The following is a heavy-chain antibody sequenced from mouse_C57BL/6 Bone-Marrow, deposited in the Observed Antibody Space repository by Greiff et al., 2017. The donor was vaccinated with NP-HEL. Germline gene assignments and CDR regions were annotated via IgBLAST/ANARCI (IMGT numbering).Heavy chain of an antibody. Sequence: VKLQQSGAELARPGASVKLSCKASGYTFTSYGISWVKQRTGQGLEWIGEIYPRSGNTYYNEKFKGKATLTADKSSSTAYMELRSLTSEDSAVYFWASEVPVVAPYYAMDYWGQGTSVTVSS. J-gene: IGHJ4*01. CDR2: IYPRSGNT. CDR3: ASEVPVVAPYYAMDY. CDR1: GYTFTSYG. D-gene: IGHD1-1*01. V-gene: IGHV1-81*01.